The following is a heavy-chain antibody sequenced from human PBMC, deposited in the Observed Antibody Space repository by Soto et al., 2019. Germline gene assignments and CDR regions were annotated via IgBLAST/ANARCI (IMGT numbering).Heavy chain of an antibody. CDR2: IYSSGST. CDR3: ARSYSSSPYYFDY. D-gene: IGHD6-6*01. J-gene: IGHJ4*02. V-gene: IGHV4-31*03. CDR1: GGSISSGRYY. Sequence: SETLSLTCTVSGGSISSGRYYWTWIRQHPGKGLEWIGYIYSSGSTYYNPSLKSRVTILLDTSKNQFSLRLSSVTAADTAMYYCARSYSSSPYYFDYWGQGTLVTVSS.